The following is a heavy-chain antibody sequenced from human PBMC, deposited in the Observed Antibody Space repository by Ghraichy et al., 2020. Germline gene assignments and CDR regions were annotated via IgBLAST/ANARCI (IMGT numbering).Heavy chain of an antibody. CDR2: ISYDGSNK. Sequence: GGSLRLSCAASGFTFSSYGMHWVRQAPGKGLEWVAVISYDGSNKYYADSVKGRFTISRDNSKNTLYLQMNSLRAEDTAVYYCAKDSGVTVTTFFDIWGQGTMVTVSS. CDR3: AKDSGVTVTTFFDI. J-gene: IGHJ3*02. CDR1: GFTFSSYG. V-gene: IGHV3-30*18. D-gene: IGHD4-17*01.